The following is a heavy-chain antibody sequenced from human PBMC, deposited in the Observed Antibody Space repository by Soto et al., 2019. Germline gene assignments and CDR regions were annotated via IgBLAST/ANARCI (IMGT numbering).Heavy chain of an antibody. D-gene: IGHD5-12*01. V-gene: IGHV1-46*01. CDR1: GYTFTSYY. J-gene: IGHJ4*02. Sequence: ASVKVSCKASGYTFTSYYMHWLRQAPGQGLEWMGIINPSGGSTSYAQKFQGRVTMTRDTSTSTVYMELSSLRSEDTAVYYCARTPVGYSGYVHYYFDYWGQGTLVTVSS. CDR3: ARTPVGYSGYVHYYFDY. CDR2: INPSGGST.